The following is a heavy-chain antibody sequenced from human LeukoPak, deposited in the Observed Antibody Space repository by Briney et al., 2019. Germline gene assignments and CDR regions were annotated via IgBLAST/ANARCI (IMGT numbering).Heavy chain of an antibody. D-gene: IGHD3-10*02. CDR3: AKDVHRLGFDY. CDR1: GFTFSSYA. V-gene: IGHV3-30*01. CDR2: ISYDGSTK. J-gene: IGHJ4*02. Sequence: GGSLSLSCAASGFTFSSYAMAWVRQAPGKGLEWVAVISYDGSTKYYADSVKGRFTTSRDNSKNTLYLQMNSLRPEDTAVYYCAKDVHRLGFDYWGQGTLVTVSS.